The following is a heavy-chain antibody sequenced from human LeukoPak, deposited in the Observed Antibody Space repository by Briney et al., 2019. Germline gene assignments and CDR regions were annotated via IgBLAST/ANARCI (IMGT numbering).Heavy chain of an antibody. D-gene: IGHD6-13*01. CDR2: INPNSGGT. CDR3: ARDKIAAALTNMDV. Sequence: ASVTVSCKASGYTFTGYYTHWVRQAPGQGLEWMGWINPNSGGTNYAQKFQGRVTMTRDTSISTAYMELSRLRSDDAAVYYCARDKIAAALTNMDVWGKGTTVTVSS. J-gene: IGHJ6*03. V-gene: IGHV1-2*02. CDR1: GYTFTGYY.